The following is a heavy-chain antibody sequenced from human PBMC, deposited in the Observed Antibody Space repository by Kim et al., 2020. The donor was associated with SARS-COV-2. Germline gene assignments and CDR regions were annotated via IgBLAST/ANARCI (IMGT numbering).Heavy chain of an antibody. CDR3: AKDITVGYYGSGYYYGMDV. CDR1: GFTFDDYA. D-gene: IGHD3-10*01. CDR2: ISWNSGSI. Sequence: GGSLRLSCAASGFTFDDYAMHWVRQAPGKGLEWVSGISWNSGSIGYADSVKGRFTISRDNAKNSLYLQMNSLRAEDTALYYCAKDITVGYYGSGYYYGMDVWGQGTTVTVSS. V-gene: IGHV3-9*01. J-gene: IGHJ6*02.